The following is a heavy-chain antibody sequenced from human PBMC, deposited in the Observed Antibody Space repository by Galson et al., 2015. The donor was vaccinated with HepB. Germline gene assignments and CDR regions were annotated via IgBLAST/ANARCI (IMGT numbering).Heavy chain of an antibody. CDR1: GFTFNSYS. D-gene: IGHD1-1*01. Sequence: SLRLSCATSGFTFNSYSMHWVRQAPGKGLERVAVISYDGSSTYYGHSVKGRFTISRNNSKNTLYLQMRSLSAEDTAVYFCTRGERWYKFDSWGQGTPVTVSS. CDR2: ISYDGSST. J-gene: IGHJ4*02. V-gene: IGHV3-30*04. CDR3: TRGERWYKFDS.